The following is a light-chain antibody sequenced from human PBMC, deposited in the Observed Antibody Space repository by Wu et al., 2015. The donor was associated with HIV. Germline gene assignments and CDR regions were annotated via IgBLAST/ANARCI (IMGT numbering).Light chain of an antibody. Sequence: DIQMTQSPSSLSASVGDRVTITCRASQSISTNLNWYQHKPGKAPKLLVHSTFTLQSGVPSRFSGSRSGTDFTLTITGLQPDDFATYYCQQSYTMPFDFGQGTKLEI. V-gene: IGKV1-39*01. J-gene: IGKJ2*01. CDR1: QSISTN. CDR2: STF. CDR3: QQSYTMPFD.